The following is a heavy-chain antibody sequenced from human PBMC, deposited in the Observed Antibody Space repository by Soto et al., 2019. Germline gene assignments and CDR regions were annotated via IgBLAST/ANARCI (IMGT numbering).Heavy chain of an antibody. CDR3: ARGYCSGGSCYSSGYFDY. CDR2: INSDGSST. J-gene: IGHJ4*02. V-gene: IGHV3-74*01. D-gene: IGHD2-15*01. CDR1: GFTFSSYW. Sequence: GGSLRLSCAASGFTFSSYWMHWVRQAPGKGLVWVSRINSDGSSTSYADSVKGRFTISRDNAKNTLYLQMNSLRAEDTAVYYCARGYCSGGSCYSSGYFDYWGQGTLVTVSS.